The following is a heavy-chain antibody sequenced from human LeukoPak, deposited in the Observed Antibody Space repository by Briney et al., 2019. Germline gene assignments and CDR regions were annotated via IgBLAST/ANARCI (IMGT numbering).Heavy chain of an antibody. CDR2: INPNSGGT. J-gene: IGHJ5*02. Sequence: ASVKVSCKASGYTFTGYYMHWVRQAPGQGLEWMGWINPNSGGTNYAQKFQSRVTMTRDTSISTAYMELSRLRSDDTAVYYCARGPYDYGVEWFDPWGQGTLVTVSS. CDR3: ARGPYDYGVEWFDP. V-gene: IGHV1-2*02. D-gene: IGHD4-17*01. CDR1: GYTFTGYY.